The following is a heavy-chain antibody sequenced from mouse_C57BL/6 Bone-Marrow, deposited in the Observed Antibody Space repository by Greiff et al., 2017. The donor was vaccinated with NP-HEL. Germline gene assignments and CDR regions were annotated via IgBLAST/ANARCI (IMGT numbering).Heavy chain of an antibody. CDR2: IDPANGDT. V-gene: IGHV14-4*01. CDR3: TTSYYARY. Sequence: VQLKESGAELVRPGASVKLSCTASGFNIKDDYMHWVKQRPEQGLEWIGWIDPANGDTEYASKFQGKATITADTSSNTAYLQLSSLTSEDTAVYYCTTSYYARYWGQGTTLTVSS. J-gene: IGHJ2*01. D-gene: IGHD2-1*01. CDR1: GFNIKDDY.